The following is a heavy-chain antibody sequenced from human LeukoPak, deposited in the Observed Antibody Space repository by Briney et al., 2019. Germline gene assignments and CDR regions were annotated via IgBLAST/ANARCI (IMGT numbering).Heavy chain of an antibody. CDR2: LYPDESNA. Sequence: GESLKISCKASGFSFTGYCIGWVRQVPGKGLEWMGILYPDESNAIYSPSFQGQVTMSVDKSIDTAYLQWSSLKASDTAMYYCAGGHDYGDYVNAFHLWGQGTMVSVSS. CDR3: AGGHDYGDYVNAFHL. V-gene: IGHV5-51*01. J-gene: IGHJ3*01. D-gene: IGHD4-17*01. CDR1: GFSFTGYC.